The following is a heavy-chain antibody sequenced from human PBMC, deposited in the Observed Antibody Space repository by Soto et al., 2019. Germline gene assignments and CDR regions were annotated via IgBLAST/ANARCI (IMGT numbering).Heavy chain of an antibody. CDR1: GFTFSSYA. CDR2: IWYDGGNK. D-gene: IGHD4-17*01. J-gene: IGHJ6*02. V-gene: IGHV3-33*01. CDR3: ARSHGDYGDVYYYGLDV. Sequence: QVQLVESGGGEVQPGGSLRLSCAASGFTFSSYAMHWVRQAPGKGLEWVAIIWYDGGNKYYADSVKGRFTISRDNSKNTLYLQMNSLRAEDTAVYYCARSHGDYGDVYYYGLDVWGQGTTVTVAS.